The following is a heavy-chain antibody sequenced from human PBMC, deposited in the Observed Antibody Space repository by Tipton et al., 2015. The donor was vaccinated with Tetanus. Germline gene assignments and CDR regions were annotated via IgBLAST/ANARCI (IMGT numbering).Heavy chain of an antibody. CDR3: ARITIPYYYDSSGYYYEIDY. CDR1: GYTFTSYG. D-gene: IGHD3-22*01. CDR2: ISAYNGNT. Sequence: QLVQSGAEVKKPGASVKDSCKASGYTFTSYGISWVRQAPGQGLEWMGWISAYNGNTNYAQKLQGRVTMTTDTSTSPAYMELRSLRSDDAAVYYCARITIPYYYDSSGYYYEIDYWGQGTLVTVSS. J-gene: IGHJ4*02. V-gene: IGHV1-18*01.